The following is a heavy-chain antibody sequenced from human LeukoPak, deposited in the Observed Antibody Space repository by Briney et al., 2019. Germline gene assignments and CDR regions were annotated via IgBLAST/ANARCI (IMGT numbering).Heavy chain of an antibody. D-gene: IGHD3-22*01. V-gene: IGHV4-4*07. Sequence: SETLSLTCTVSGGSISSYYWSWIRQPAGKGLEWIGRIYTSGSTNYNPSLKSRVTMSVDTFKNQFSLKLSSVTAADTAVYYCAREGDYDSSGPFDYWGQGTLVTVSS. J-gene: IGHJ4*02. CDR2: IYTSGST. CDR1: GGSISSYY. CDR3: AREGDYDSSGPFDY.